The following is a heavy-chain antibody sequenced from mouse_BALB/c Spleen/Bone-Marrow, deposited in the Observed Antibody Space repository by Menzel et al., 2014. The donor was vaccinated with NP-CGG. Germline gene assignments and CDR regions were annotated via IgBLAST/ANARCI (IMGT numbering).Heavy chain of an antibody. CDR2: IDPANVNT. J-gene: IGHJ2*01. Sequence: VHVKQSGAELVKPGASVKLSCTASGFNIKDTYMHWVKQRPEQGLEWIGRIDPANVNTKYDPKFQGKATITADTSSNTAYLQLSSLTSEDTAVYYCASYVYGYYFDYWAKAPLSQSPQ. V-gene: IGHV14-3*02. CDR3: ASYVYGYYFDY. D-gene: IGHD1-1*01. CDR1: GFNIKDTY.